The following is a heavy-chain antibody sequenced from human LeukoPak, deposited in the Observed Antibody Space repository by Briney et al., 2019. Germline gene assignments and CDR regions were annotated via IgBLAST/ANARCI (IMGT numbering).Heavy chain of an antibody. D-gene: IGHD2-2*01. Sequence: PGGSLRLSCAASGFTFSSYSMNWVRQAPGKGLEWVSSISSSSSYIYYADSVKGRFTISRDNAKNSLYLQMNSLRAEDTAVYYCAKAAASYCSSTSCYGHYYYGMDVWGQGTTVTVSS. CDR3: AKAAASYCSSTSCYGHYYYGMDV. V-gene: IGHV3-21*01. CDR2: ISSSSSYI. CDR1: GFTFSSYS. J-gene: IGHJ6*02.